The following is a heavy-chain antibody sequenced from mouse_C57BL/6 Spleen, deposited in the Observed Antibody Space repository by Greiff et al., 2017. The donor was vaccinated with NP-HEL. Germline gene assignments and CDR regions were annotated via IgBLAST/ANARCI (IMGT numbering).Heavy chain of an antibody. CDR3: ARIYDGNDAMDY. D-gene: IGHD2-1*01. J-gene: IGHJ4*01. CDR1: GYTFTDYY. Sequence: EVQLQQSGPELVKPGASVKISCKASGYTFTDYYMNWVKQSHGKSLEWIGDINPNNGGTSYNQKFKGKATLTVDKSSSTAYMELRSLTSEDSAVYYCARIYDGNDAMDYWGQGTSVTVSS. CDR2: INPNNGGT. V-gene: IGHV1-26*01.